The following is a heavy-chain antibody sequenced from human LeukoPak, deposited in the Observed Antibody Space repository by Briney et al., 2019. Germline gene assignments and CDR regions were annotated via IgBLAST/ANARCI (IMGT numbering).Heavy chain of an antibody. D-gene: IGHD3-10*01. V-gene: IGHV3-23*01. CDR2: ISGSGGST. Sequence: GGSLRLSCAASGFTFSSYAMSWVRQAPGKGLEWVSTISGSGGSTYYADSVKGRITISRDNSKNTLYLQMNSLRAEDTAVYYCAKGGGRFGDFDYWGQGTLVTVSS. CDR3: AKGGGRFGDFDY. CDR1: GFTFSSYA. J-gene: IGHJ4*02.